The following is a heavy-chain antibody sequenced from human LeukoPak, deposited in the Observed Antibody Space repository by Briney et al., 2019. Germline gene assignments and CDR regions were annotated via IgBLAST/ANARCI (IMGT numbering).Heavy chain of an antibody. D-gene: IGHD3-22*01. V-gene: IGHV3-7*01. Sequence: GGSLRLSCAASGFTFSSYWMSWVRQAPGKGLEWVANIKQDGSEKYYVDSVKGRFTISRDNAKNSLYLQMNSLRAEDTAVYYCAKDPSYYYDSSGYYYCYWGQGTLVTVSS. CDR3: AKDPSYYYDSSGYYYCY. J-gene: IGHJ4*02. CDR2: IKQDGSEK. CDR1: GFTFSSYW.